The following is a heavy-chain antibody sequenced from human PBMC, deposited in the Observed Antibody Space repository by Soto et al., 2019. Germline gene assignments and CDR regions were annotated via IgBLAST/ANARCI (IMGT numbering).Heavy chain of an antibody. J-gene: IGHJ3*01. CDR2: ISASGDRT. Sequence: EVQLLVSGGGSAQPGGSLRLSCEVSGFTLTNYVMSWVRQTPGKGLEWVSQISASGDRTYYADSVKGRFTISKDFSKNTLFLQMNSLRGEDSAVYYCEGSWSWGQGTMVTVSS. CDR3: EGSWS. V-gene: IGHV3-23*01. D-gene: IGHD2-15*01. CDR1: GFTLTNYV.